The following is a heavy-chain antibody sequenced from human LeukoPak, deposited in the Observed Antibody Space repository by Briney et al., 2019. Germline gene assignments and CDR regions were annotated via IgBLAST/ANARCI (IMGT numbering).Heavy chain of an antibody. CDR3: ARDREDYVSD. V-gene: IGHV4-59*01. CDR1: GGSIGSYY. CDR2: IYYSGST. J-gene: IGHJ4*02. D-gene: IGHD4-17*01. Sequence: SETLSLTCTVSGGSIGSYYWSWIRQPPGKGLEWIGYIYYSGSTNYNPSLKSRVTISVDTSKNQFSLKLSSVTAADTAVYYCARDREDYVSDWGQGTLVTVSS.